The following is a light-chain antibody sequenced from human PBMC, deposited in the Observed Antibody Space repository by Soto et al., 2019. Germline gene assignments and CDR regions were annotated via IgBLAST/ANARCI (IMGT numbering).Light chain of an antibody. V-gene: IGKV3-11*01. Sequence: EIVLTQSPATLSLSPGERATLSCRASQSVSTYLAWYQQKPGQPPRLLIYDASTRATGIPARFSGSGSGTDFTLTISSLEPDDFALYYCHQRSDWPPWTFGQGTKVEIK. CDR1: QSVSTY. CDR3: HQRSDWPPWT. J-gene: IGKJ1*01. CDR2: DAS.